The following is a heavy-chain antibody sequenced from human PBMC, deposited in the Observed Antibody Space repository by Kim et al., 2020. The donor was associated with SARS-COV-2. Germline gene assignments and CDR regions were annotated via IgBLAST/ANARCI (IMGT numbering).Heavy chain of an antibody. V-gene: IGHV6-1*01. J-gene: IGHJ4*02. CDR2: YN. D-gene: IGHD7-27*01. CDR3: ARTGGFRYFDY. Sequence: YNDYAVSVKSRITINPDTSKNQFALQLNSVTPEDTAVYYCARTGGFRYFDYWGQGTLVTVSS.